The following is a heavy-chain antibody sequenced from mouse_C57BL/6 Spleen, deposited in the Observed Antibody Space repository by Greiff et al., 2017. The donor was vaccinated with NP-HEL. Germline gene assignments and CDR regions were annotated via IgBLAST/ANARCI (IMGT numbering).Heavy chain of an antibody. D-gene: IGHD3-1*01. V-gene: IGHV1-66*01. CDR1: GYSFTSYY. Sequence: SGPELVKPGASVKISCKASGYSFTSYYIHWVKQRPGQGLEWIGWIYPGSGNTKYNEKFKGKATLTADTSSSTAYMQLSSLTSEDSAVYYCARSGLAWFAYWGQGTLVTVSA. CDR3: ARSGLAWFAY. CDR2: IYPGSGNT. J-gene: IGHJ3*01.